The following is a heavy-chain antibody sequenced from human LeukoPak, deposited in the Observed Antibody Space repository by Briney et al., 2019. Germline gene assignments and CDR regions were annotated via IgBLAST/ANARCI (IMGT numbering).Heavy chain of an antibody. CDR3: ARHRWELLSNFDY. CDR1: GYSISSGYY. J-gene: IGHJ4*02. V-gene: IGHV4-38-2*01. CDR2: IYHSGST. Sequence: SETLSLTCAVSGYSISSGYYWGWIRQPPGKGLEWIGSIYHSGSTYYNPSLKSRVTISVDTSKNQFSLELSSVTAADTAVYYCARHRWELLSNFDYWGQGTLVTVSS. D-gene: IGHD1-26*01.